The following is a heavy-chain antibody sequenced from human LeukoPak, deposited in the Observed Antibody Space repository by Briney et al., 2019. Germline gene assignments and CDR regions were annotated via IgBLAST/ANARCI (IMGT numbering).Heavy chain of an antibody. J-gene: IGHJ5*02. CDR3: ARHGLLAAIASWFDP. V-gene: IGHV4-39*01. CDR1: GGSISSSSYY. D-gene: IGHD2-15*01. Sequence: SETLSLICTVSGGSISSSSYYWGWIRQPPGKGLEWIGSIYYSGSTYYNPSLKSRVTISVDTSKNQFSLKLSSVTAADTAVYYCARHGLLAAIASWFDPWGQGTLVTVSS. CDR2: IYYSGST.